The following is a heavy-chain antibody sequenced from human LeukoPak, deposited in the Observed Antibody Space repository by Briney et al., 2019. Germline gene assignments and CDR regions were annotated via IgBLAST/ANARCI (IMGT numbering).Heavy chain of an antibody. V-gene: IGHV3-7*01. Sequence: AGGSLRLSCVASGNTFRNYWMSWVRQAPGKGLEWVANIKPDGSEKNYAQSVKGRFTISRDNAKNSVSLQMNSLRGEDTAVYYCATEPGIGYAFDIWGQGTRVTVSS. CDR3: ATEPGIGYAFDI. CDR1: GNTFRNYW. D-gene: IGHD3-10*01. CDR2: IKPDGSEK. J-gene: IGHJ3*02.